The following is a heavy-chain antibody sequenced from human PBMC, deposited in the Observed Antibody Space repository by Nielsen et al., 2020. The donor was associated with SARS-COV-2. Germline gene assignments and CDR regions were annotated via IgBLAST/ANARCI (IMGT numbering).Heavy chain of an antibody. CDR2: FDPEDGET. CDR1: GYTLTELS. D-gene: IGHD1-26*01. Sequence: ASVKVSCKVSGYTLTELSMHWVRQAPGKGLEWMGGFDPEDGETIYAQKFQGRVTMTEDTSTDTAYMELSSLRSEDTAAYYCARDLGVGAWRKDYYGMDVWGQGTTVTVSS. J-gene: IGHJ6*02. V-gene: IGHV1-24*01. CDR3: ARDLGVGAWRKDYYGMDV.